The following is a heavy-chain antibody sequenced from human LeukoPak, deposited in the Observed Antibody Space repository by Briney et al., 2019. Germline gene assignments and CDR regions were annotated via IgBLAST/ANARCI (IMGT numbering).Heavy chain of an antibody. Sequence: ASVKVSCKASGYTFTSYGISWVRQAPGQGLEWMGWISAYNGNTNFAQKLQYRVTMTTDKSTSTAYMELSSLRSEDTAVYYCARDGDGGNLVGYWGQGTLVTVSS. CDR2: ISAYNGNT. CDR3: ARDGDGGNLVGY. V-gene: IGHV1-18*01. J-gene: IGHJ4*02. CDR1: GYTFTSYG. D-gene: IGHD4-23*01.